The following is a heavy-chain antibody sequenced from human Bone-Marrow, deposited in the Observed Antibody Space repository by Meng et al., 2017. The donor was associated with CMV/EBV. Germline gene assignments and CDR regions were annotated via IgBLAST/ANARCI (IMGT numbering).Heavy chain of an antibody. Sequence: ASVKVSCKASGYTFTGYYMHWVRQAPGQGLEWMGWINPNSGGTNYAQKFQGRVTMTRDTSISTAYMELSRLRSDDTAVYYCARGRLDFWSGYHNYYYGMDVWGQGTTVTVSS. CDR1: GYTFTGYY. CDR2: INPNSGGT. D-gene: IGHD3-3*01. J-gene: IGHJ6*02. V-gene: IGHV1-2*02. CDR3: ARGRLDFWSGYHNYYYGMDV.